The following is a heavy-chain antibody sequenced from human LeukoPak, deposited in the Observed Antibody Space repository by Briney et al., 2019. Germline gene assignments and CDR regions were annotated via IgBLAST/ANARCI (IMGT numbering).Heavy chain of an antibody. J-gene: IGHJ4*02. CDR2: IIPILGIA. CDR3: ARGGTPNCSGGSCYDY. V-gene: IGHV1-69*04. D-gene: IGHD2-15*01. CDR1: GGTFSSYA. Sequence: GASVKVSCKASGGTFSSYAISWVRQAPGQGLEWMGRIIPILGIANYAQKFQGRVTITADESTSTAYMELSSLRSEGTAVYYCARGGTPNCSGGSCYDYWGQGTLVTVSS.